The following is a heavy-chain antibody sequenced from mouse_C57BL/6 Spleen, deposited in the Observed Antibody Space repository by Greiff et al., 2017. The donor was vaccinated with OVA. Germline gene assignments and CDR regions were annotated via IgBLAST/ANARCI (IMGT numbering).Heavy chain of an antibody. D-gene: IGHD2-4*01. Sequence: VKLEESGPGLVAPSQSLSITCTVSGFSLTSYGVHWVRQPPGKGLEWLVVIWSDGSTTYNSALKSRLSISKDNSKSQVFLKMNSLQTDDTAMYYCARHDYDVLYAMDYWGQGTSVTVSS. CDR3: ARHDYDVLYAMDY. J-gene: IGHJ4*01. CDR2: IWSDGST. CDR1: GFSLTSYG. V-gene: IGHV2-6-1*01.